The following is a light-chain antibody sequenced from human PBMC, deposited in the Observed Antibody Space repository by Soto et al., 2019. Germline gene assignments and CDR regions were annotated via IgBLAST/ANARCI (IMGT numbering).Light chain of an antibody. J-gene: IGLJ1*01. V-gene: IGLV1-40*01. Sequence: QSVLTQPPSVSGAPGQRVTISCSGNSSDIGAGFDVHWYQHLPVTAPKLLIFGNTNRPSGVPVRFSGSKSGTSASLVISRLQAEAEADYYCQSYENSRTGFYVFGTGTKV. CDR3: QSYENSRTGFYV. CDR2: GNT. CDR1: SSDIGAGFD.